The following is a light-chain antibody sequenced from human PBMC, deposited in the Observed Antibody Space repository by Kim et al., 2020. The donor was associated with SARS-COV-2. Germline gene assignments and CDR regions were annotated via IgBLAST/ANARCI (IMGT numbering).Light chain of an antibody. V-gene: IGLV2-14*03. J-gene: IGLJ2*01. Sequence: QSALTQPASVSGSPGQSITISCTGTSNDVAAYKYVSWYQQHPDKAPKLMFYDVNNRPSGVSNRFSGSKSGNTASLTISGLQAEDEADYYCSSYTSIDTRIFGGGTKVTVL. CDR3: SSYTSIDTRI. CDR1: SNDVAAYKY. CDR2: DVN.